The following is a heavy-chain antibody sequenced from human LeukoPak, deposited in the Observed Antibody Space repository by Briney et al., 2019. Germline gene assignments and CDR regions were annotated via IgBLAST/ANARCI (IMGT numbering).Heavy chain of an antibody. J-gene: IGHJ4*02. CDR3: ARVETAAGYFDY. CDR1: GGSISSSSYY. CDR2: IYYSGST. V-gene: IGHV4-39*07. D-gene: IGHD6-13*01. Sequence: SETLSLTCTVSGGSISSSSYYWGWIRQPPGKRLEWIGSIYYSGSTYYNPSLKSRVTISVDTSKNQFSLKLSSVTAADTAVYYCARVETAAGYFDYWGQGTLVTVSS.